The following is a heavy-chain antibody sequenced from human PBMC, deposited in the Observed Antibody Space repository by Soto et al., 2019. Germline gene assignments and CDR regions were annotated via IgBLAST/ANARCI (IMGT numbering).Heavy chain of an antibody. CDR2: IYHSGST. J-gene: IGHJ4*02. Sequence: LSLTCAVSGGSISSGGYSWSWIRQPPGKGLEWIGYIYHSGSTYYNPSLKSRVTISVDRSKNQFSLKLSSVTAADTAVYYCARNNIVATILFDYWGQGTLVTVSS. CDR3: ARNNIVATILFDY. V-gene: IGHV4-30-2*01. CDR1: GGSISSGGYS. D-gene: IGHD5-12*01.